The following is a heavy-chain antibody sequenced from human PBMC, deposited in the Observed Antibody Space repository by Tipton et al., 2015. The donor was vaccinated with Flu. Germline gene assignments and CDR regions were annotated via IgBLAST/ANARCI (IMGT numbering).Heavy chain of an antibody. CDR3: ARGGQWLDEYFQH. V-gene: IGHV4-61*02. J-gene: IGHJ1*01. CDR1: GGSISSGSYY. Sequence: TLSLTCTVSGGSISSGSYYWSWIRQPAGKGLEWIGRIYTSGRTNYNPSLKSRVTISVDTSRNQFSLKLSSVTAADTAVYYCARGGQWLDEYFQHWGQGTLVTVSS. D-gene: IGHD6-19*01. CDR2: IYTSGRT.